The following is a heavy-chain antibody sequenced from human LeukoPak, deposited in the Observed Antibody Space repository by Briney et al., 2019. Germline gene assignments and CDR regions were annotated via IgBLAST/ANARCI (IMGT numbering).Heavy chain of an antibody. D-gene: IGHD3-3*01. Sequence: GGSLRLSCAASGLTVSTTSMTWVRQAPGKGLEWVSDILDDGRIYYADSVKGRFTISRDNSKNTLYLQMNSLRAEDTAVYYCAKCGDYDFWSGYYWDYRGQGTLVTVSS. CDR3: AKCGDYDFWSGYYWDY. J-gene: IGHJ4*02. CDR1: GLTVSTTS. CDR2: ILDDGRI. V-gene: IGHV3-53*01.